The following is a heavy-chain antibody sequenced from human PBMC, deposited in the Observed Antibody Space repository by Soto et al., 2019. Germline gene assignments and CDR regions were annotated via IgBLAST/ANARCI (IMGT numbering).Heavy chain of an antibody. CDR3: ARAEIPVVVAANAFDI. CDR2: IGTAGDT. V-gene: IGHV3-13*01. D-gene: IGHD2-15*01. CDR1: GFTFSSYD. Sequence: GGSLRLSCAASGFTFSSYDMHWVRQATGKGLEWVSAIGTAGDTYYPGSVKGRFTISRENAKNSLYLQMNSLRAGDTAVYYCARAEIPVVVAANAFDIWGQGTMVTVSS. J-gene: IGHJ3*02.